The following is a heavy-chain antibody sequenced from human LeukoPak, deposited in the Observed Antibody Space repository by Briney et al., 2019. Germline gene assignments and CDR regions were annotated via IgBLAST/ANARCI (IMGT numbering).Heavy chain of an antibody. CDR3: ARGGHYYDSSGYYRLGY. CDR2: INHSGST. V-gene: IGHV4-34*01. Sequence: SETLSLTCAVYGGSFSGYYWSWIRQPPGKGLEWIGEINHSGSTNYNPSLKSRVTISVDTSKDQFSLKLSSVTAADTAVYYCARGGHYYDSSGYYRLGYWGQGTLVTVSS. D-gene: IGHD3-22*01. CDR1: GGSFSGYY. J-gene: IGHJ4*02.